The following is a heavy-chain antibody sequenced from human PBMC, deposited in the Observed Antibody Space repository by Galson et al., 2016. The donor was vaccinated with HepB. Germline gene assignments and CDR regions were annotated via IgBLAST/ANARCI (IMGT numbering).Heavy chain of an antibody. D-gene: IGHD5-18*01. V-gene: IGHV4-39*07. CDR2: VSHSGYT. Sequence: SETLSLTCIVSGGSLSSSIFYWGWIRQPPGKGLQWIGIVSHSGYTYYNPSLQSRVTVSADTSKSQFSLRLTSVNAADTAFYYCARGKYSRYGNWFDPWGQGALVTVSS. CDR1: GGSLSSSIFY. CDR3: ARGKYSRYGNWFDP. J-gene: IGHJ5*02.